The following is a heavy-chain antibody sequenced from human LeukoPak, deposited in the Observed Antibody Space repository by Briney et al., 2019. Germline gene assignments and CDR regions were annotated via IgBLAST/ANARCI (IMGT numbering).Heavy chain of an antibody. Sequence: GGSLRLSCAASGFTLTGHSMNWVRQAPGKGLEWVSSISSSSNYIYYADSVKGRFTISRDNAENSLYLQMNSLGAEDTAVYYCVRDSSWFDSWGQGTLVTVSS. V-gene: IGHV3-21*01. J-gene: IGHJ5*01. CDR1: GFTLTGHS. D-gene: IGHD6-13*01. CDR2: ISSSSNYI. CDR3: VRDSSWFDS.